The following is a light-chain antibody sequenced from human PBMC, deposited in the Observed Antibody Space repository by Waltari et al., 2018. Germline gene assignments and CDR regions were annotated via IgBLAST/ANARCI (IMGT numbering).Light chain of an antibody. Sequence: LVLTQSPSASASLRASAKHPCTPSNGPISNIIAGPRQQPRQGHRYLMKVNSHGSHSKGDDMPDRCSGSSSGAERYLSISSLQAEDEADYYCQTGGHGTWVFGGGNKLTFL. CDR1: NGPISNI. CDR2: VNSHGSH. V-gene: IGLV4-69*01. CDR3: QTGGHGTWV. J-gene: IGLJ3*02.